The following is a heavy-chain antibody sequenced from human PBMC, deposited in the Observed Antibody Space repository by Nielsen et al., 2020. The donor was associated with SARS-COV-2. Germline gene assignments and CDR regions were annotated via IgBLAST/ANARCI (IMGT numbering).Heavy chain of an antibody. D-gene: IGHD3-16*01. J-gene: IGHJ4*02. CDR3: AKVEEGAY. CDR1: GFTFSSYA. V-gene: IGHV3-30-3*01. CDR2: ISYDGSNK. Sequence: GGSLRLSCAASGFTFSSYAMHWVRQAPGKGLEWVAVISYDGSNKYYADSVKGRFTISRDNAKNSLYLQMNSLRAEDTALYYCAKVEEGAYWGQGTLVTVSS.